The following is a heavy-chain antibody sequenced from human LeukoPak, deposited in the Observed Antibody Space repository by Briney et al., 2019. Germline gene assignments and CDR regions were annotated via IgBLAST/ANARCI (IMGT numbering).Heavy chain of an antibody. J-gene: IGHJ4*02. CDR2: INHSGST. Sequence: KPSETLSLTCAVYGGSFSGYYWSWIRQPPGKGLEWIGEINHSGSTNYNPSLKSRVTISVDTSKNQFSLKLSSVTAADTAVYYCARVGSGYYYGYWGQGTLVTVSS. CDR3: ARVGSGYYYGY. D-gene: IGHD3-22*01. CDR1: GGSFSGYY. V-gene: IGHV4-34*01.